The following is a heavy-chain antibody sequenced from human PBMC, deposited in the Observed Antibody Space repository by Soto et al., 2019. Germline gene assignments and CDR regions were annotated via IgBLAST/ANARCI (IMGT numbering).Heavy chain of an antibody. D-gene: IGHD6-13*01. CDR3: ARENFIAAAGIGFDP. V-gene: IGHV1-69*01. Sequence: QVQLVQSGAEVKKPGSSVKVSCNASGGTFSSYAISWVRHAPGQGLEWMGGIIPIFGTANYAQKFQGRVTITADESTSTAYMELSSLRSEDTAVYYCARENFIAAAGIGFDPWGQGTLVTVSS. J-gene: IGHJ5*02. CDR1: GGTFSSYA. CDR2: IIPIFGTA.